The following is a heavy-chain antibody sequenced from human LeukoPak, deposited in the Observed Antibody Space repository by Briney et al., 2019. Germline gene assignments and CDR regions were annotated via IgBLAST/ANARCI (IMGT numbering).Heavy chain of an antibody. V-gene: IGHV3-23*01. CDR3: AKAYSSGTSRVFDY. D-gene: IGHD3-10*01. CDR2: ITGGGGIT. Sequence: GGSLRLSCAASGFTFSSFAMNWVRQAPGKGLEWVSIITGGGGITYYADSVKGRFTISRDNSKNTLYLQMDSLGAEDTAVYYCAKAYSSGTSRVFDYWGQGTLVTVSS. CDR1: GFTFSSFA. J-gene: IGHJ4*02.